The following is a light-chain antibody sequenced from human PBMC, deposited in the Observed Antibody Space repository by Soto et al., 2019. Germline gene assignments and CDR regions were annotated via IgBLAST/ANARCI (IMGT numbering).Light chain of an antibody. Sequence: EMVLTQSPATLSLSPGERATLSCRARQSVSSYLAWYQQKPGQAPRLLIYDASNRATGIPARFSGSGSGTDFTLTISSLEPEDFEVYYCQQRSNWLTFGGGTKVEIK. CDR1: QSVSSY. CDR2: DAS. V-gene: IGKV3-11*01. CDR3: QQRSNWLT. J-gene: IGKJ4*01.